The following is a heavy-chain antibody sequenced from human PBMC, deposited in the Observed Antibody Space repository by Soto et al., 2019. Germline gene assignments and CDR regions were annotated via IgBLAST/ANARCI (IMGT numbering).Heavy chain of an antibody. V-gene: IGHV3-30*18. CDR1: GFTFSSYG. CDR3: AKGLQGGNPLREYYYYYYGMDV. CDR2: ISYDGSNK. J-gene: IGHJ6*02. Sequence: QVQLVESGGGVVQPRRSLRLSCAASGFTFSSYGMHWVRQAPGKGLEWVAVISYDGSNKYYADSVKGRFTISRDNSKNTLYLQMNSLRAEDTAVYYCAKGLQGGNPLREYYYYYYGMDVWGQGTTVTVSS. D-gene: IGHD2-15*01.